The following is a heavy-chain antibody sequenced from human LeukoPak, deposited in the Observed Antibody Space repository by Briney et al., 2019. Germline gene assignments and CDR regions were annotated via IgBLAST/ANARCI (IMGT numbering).Heavy chain of an antibody. D-gene: IGHD6-19*01. CDR2: INHSGST. J-gene: IGHJ4*02. CDR1: GGSFSGYY. Sequence: SETLSLTCAVYGGSFSGYYWSWIRQPPGKELEWIGEINHSGSTNYNPSLKSRVTISVDTSKNQFSLKLSSVTAADTAVCYCARGLSSGWYWADDYWGQGTLVTVSS. CDR3: ARGLSSGWYWADDY. V-gene: IGHV4-34*01.